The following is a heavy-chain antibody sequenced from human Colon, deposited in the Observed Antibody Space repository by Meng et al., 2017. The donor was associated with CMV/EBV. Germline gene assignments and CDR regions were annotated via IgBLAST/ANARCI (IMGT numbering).Heavy chain of an antibody. D-gene: IGHD3-16*01. Sequence: GESLKISCAASGFTFNTYTMRWVRQAPGKGLEWLAMISYDGRNQYYADSLKGRFTISRDNSKNTLYLQMTSLRAEDTALYYCARAASPYYVNSPWDSWGPGTLVTVSS. V-gene: IGHV3-30-3*01. J-gene: IGHJ4*02. CDR3: ARAASPYYVNSPWDS. CDR2: ISYDGRNQ. CDR1: GFTFNTYT.